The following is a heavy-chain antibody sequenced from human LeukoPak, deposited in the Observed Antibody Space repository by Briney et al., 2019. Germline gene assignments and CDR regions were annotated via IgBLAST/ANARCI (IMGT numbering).Heavy chain of an antibody. CDR2: INPNTAGT. D-gene: IGHD4-11*01. Sequence: AASVKDSCKASGYTFTGYYFYSVRQAPRQGREWMGWINPNTAGTNYAQKFLGGVSLTWDTSISTAYMELNRLTSDDTAVYYCATSAGDYRAGQYYYMGVWGKGTSVTVSS. CDR3: ATSAGDYRAGQYYYMGV. CDR1: GYTFTGYY. J-gene: IGHJ6*03. V-gene: IGHV1-2*02.